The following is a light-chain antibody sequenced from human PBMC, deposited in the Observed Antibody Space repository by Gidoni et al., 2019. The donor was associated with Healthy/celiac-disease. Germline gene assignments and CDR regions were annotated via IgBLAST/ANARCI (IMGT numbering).Light chain of an antibody. CDR3: SSYTSSSTLV. J-gene: IGLJ1*01. CDR1: SSDVGGYNY. Sequence: QSALTPPASVSGSPGQSITISCTGTSSDVGGYNYVSWYQQHPVKAPKLMIYDVSNRPSGVSNRFSGSKSGNTASLTISGLQAEDEADYYCSSYTSSSTLVFGTGTKVTVL. CDR2: DVS. V-gene: IGLV2-14*03.